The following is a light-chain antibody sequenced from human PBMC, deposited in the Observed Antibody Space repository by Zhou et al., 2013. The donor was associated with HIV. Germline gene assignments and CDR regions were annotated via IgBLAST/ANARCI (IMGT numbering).Light chain of an antibody. CDR3: QQRSNWPPMYT. J-gene: IGKJ2*01. Sequence: EIVMTQSPATLSVSPGERATLSCRASQSVSSNLAWYQQKPGQAPRLLIYGASTRATGIPARFSGSGSGTEFTLTISSMQSEDFAVYYCQQRSNWPPMYTFGQGTELE. CDR2: GAS. V-gene: IGKV3-15*01. CDR1: QSVSSN.